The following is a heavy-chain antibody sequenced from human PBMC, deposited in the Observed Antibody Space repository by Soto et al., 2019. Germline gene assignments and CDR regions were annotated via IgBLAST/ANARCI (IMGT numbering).Heavy chain of an antibody. V-gene: IGHV1-24*01. J-gene: IGHJ4*02. D-gene: IGHD1-26*01. CDR2: FDPEDGET. CDR3: ATGREMGATTRPFDY. Sequence: ASVKVSCKVSGYTLTELSMHWVRQAPGKGLEWMGGFDPEDGETIYAQKFQGRVTMTEDTSTDTAYMELSSLRSEDTAVYYCATGREMGATTRPFDYWGQGTLVTVSS. CDR1: GYTLTELS.